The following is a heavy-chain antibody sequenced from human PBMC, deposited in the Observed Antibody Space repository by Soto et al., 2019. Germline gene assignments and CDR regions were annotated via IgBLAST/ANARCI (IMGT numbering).Heavy chain of an antibody. Sequence: SETLSLTCTVSGGSVSSGSYYWSWIRQPPGKGLEWIGYIYYSGSTNYNPSLKSRVTISVDTSKNQFSLKLSSVTAADTAVYYCARVDFGVVIVSAWFDPWGQGTLVTVSS. CDR3: ARVDFGVVIVSAWFDP. V-gene: IGHV4-61*01. J-gene: IGHJ5*02. CDR2: IYYSGST. D-gene: IGHD3-3*01. CDR1: GGSVSSGSYY.